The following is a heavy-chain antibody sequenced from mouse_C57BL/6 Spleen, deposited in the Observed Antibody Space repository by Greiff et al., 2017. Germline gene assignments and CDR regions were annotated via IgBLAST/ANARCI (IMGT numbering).Heavy chain of an antibody. CDR3: TRSYYSNWYFDV. CDR1: GYTFTDYG. Sequence: VQLQQSGAELVRPGASVTLSCKASGYTFTDYGMHWVKQTPVHGLEWIGAIDPETGGTAYNQKFKGKAILTADKSSSTAYMELRSLTSEDSAVYYCTRSYYSNWYFDVWGTGTTVTVSS. D-gene: IGHD2-5*01. CDR2: IDPETGGT. V-gene: IGHV1-15*01. J-gene: IGHJ1*03.